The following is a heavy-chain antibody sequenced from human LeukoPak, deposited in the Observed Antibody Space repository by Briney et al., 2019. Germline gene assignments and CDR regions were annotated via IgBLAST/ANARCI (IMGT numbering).Heavy chain of an antibody. CDR1: GYTFTSYG. V-gene: IGHV1-18*01. D-gene: IGHD3-3*01. Sequence: ASVKVSCKASGYTFTSYGISWVRQAPGQGLEWMGWISAYNGNTNYAQKLQGRVTMTTGTSTSTAYMELRSLRSDDTAVYYCARVFSSSYYDFWSGYSLRYGMDVWGQGTTVTVSS. CDR2: ISAYNGNT. J-gene: IGHJ6*02. CDR3: ARVFSSSYYDFWSGYSLRYGMDV.